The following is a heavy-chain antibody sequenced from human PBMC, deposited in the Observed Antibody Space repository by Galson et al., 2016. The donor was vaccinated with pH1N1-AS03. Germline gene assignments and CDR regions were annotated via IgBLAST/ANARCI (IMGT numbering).Heavy chain of an antibody. CDR2: IVVRSDDT. D-gene: IGHD3-22*01. Sequence: SVKVSCKASGFTFSTSAIQWVRQARGQGLEWIGWIVVRSDDTNYAQRYRGRVTFTRDMSTDTAYMELRNLTSEDTAVYYCAAPLYDNDAPDPFDIWGLGTMVTVSS. J-gene: IGHJ3*02. CDR1: GFTFSTSA. CDR3: AAPLYDNDAPDPFDI. V-gene: IGHV1-58*02.